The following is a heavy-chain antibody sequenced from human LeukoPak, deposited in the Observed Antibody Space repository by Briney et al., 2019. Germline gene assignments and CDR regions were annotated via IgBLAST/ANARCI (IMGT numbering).Heavy chain of an antibody. V-gene: IGHV3-30-3*01. CDR3: ARENYGDHYFDY. J-gene: IGHJ4*02. CDR1: GFTFSSYA. D-gene: IGHD4-17*01. Sequence: GTSLRLSCAASGFTFSSYAMHWVRQGPGKGLEWVAVISYDGSNKYCADSVKGRFTISRDNSKNALYLQMNSLGTEDSAVYYCARENYGDHYFDYWGQGTLVTVSS. CDR2: ISYDGSNK.